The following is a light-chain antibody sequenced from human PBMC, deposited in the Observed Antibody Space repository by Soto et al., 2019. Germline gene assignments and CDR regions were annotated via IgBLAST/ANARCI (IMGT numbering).Light chain of an antibody. CDR3: QQFDSVPCT. V-gene: IGKV1-33*01. Sequence: IQMTQSPSSLSASVGDRVTITCQASQDITNYLIWYQQKPGKAPKLLIYDASSLGTGVSSRFSGSGSGMHFTLTNSSLQPEDIATYYCQQFDSVPCTFGQGTKLEMK. CDR2: DAS. CDR1: QDITNY. J-gene: IGKJ2*02.